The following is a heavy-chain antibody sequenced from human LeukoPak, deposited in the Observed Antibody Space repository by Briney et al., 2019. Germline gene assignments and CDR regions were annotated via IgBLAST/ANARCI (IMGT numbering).Heavy chain of an antibody. J-gene: IGHJ4*02. CDR3: ARGGTGYSIN. Sequence: PGGSLRLSCTASGLNFRTYAMSWVRQAPGKGLEWVSSIGTDDTKFYGDSVKGRFTISRDNAKNSLYLQMNSLRAEDTAVYYCARGGTGYSINWGQGTLVTVSS. D-gene: IGHD6-13*01. CDR1: GLNFRTYA. CDR2: IGTDDTK. V-gene: IGHV3-69-1*01.